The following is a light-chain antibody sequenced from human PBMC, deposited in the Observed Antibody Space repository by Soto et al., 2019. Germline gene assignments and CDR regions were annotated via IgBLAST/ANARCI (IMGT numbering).Light chain of an antibody. CDR3: SSYTSSRAYV. J-gene: IGLJ1*01. V-gene: IGLV2-14*01. CDR2: EVS. CDR1: SSDVGAYNY. Sequence: QSALTQPASVSGSPGQSITISCTGTSSDVGAYNYVSWYQQQSGKAPKLMIHEVSNRPSGVSNRFSGSKSGNTASLTVSGLQAEDEADYYCSSYTSSRAYVVGIGTKVTVL.